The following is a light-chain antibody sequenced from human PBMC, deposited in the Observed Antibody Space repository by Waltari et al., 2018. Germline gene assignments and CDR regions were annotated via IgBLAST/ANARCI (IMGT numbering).Light chain of an antibody. V-gene: IGKV3-20*01. CDR3: HQYGTSPWT. CDR2: GAT. J-gene: IGKJ1*01. Sequence: EIVLTQSPGTLSLSPGDRATLSCRASQSVHSRYLAWYQQKPGQAPRLLISGATSGAIGIPDRFSGRGSGTDFTLTISRLEPEDFAVYYCHQYGTSPWTFGRGTKVEIK. CDR1: QSVHSRY.